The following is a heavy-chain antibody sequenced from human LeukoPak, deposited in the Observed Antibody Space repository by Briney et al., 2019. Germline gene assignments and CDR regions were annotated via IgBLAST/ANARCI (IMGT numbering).Heavy chain of an antibody. Sequence: SETLSLTCTVSGGSISSSSYSWGWIRQPLGKGLEWIGNIYYSGSTYYSPSLKSRVTISVDTSKNQFSLKLSSVTAADTAVYYCASQPTGYSYGYGHYWGQGTLVTVSS. CDR3: ASQPTGYSYGYGHY. CDR2: IYYSGST. V-gene: IGHV4-39*07. CDR1: GGSISSSSYS. D-gene: IGHD5-18*01. J-gene: IGHJ4*02.